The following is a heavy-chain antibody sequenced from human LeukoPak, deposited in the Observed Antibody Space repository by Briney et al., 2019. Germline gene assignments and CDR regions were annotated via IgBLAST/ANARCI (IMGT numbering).Heavy chain of an antibody. J-gene: IGHJ4*02. Sequence: GESLKISCKTSGFSFINSWIAWVRQVPGKGLEYVGIIYPGDSDIRYSPSFQGQVTISADKSISTAYLQWSSLKASDTAMYYCARLQYSGSSYYFDYWGQGTLVTVSS. CDR1: GFSFINSW. V-gene: IGHV5-51*01. D-gene: IGHD5-12*01. CDR2: IYPGDSDI. CDR3: ARLQYSGSSYYFDY.